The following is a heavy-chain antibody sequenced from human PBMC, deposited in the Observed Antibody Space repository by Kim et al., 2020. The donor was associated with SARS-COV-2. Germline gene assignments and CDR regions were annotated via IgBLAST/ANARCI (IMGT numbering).Heavy chain of an antibody. J-gene: IGHJ5*02. Sequence: YAVSVKSRITINPDTCKNQFSLHLNSVTPEDTAVYYCARGRSGIAVAWFDPWGQGTLVTVSS. CDR3: ARGRSGIAVAWFDP. V-gene: IGHV6-1*01. D-gene: IGHD6-19*01.